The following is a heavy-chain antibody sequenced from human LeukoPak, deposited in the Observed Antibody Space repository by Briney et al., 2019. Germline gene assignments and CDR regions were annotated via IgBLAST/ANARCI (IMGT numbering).Heavy chain of an antibody. J-gene: IGHJ4*02. CDR2: ISGSGGST. CDR1: GFTVRSKD. V-gene: IGHV3-23*01. Sequence: GGSLRLSCAASGFTVRSKDMTWVRQAPGKGLEWVSAISGSGGSTYYADSVKGRFTISRDNSKNTLYLQMNSLRAEDTAVYYCAKPESIAAAGYGFDYWGQGTLVTVSS. CDR3: AKPESIAAAGYGFDY. D-gene: IGHD6-13*01.